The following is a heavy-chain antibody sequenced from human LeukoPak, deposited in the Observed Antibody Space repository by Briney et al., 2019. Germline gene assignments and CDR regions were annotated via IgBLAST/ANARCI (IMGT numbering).Heavy chain of an antibody. V-gene: IGHV3-7*01. CDR1: GFTFSSYA. Sequence: GESLRLSCAASGFTFSSYAMSWVRRAPGKGLEWVANIKQDGSEKYYVDSVKGRFTISRDNAKNSLYLQMNSLRAEDTAVYYCARGGYYGTRTYYFDYWGQGTLVTVSS. CDR2: IKQDGSEK. D-gene: IGHD3-10*01. CDR3: ARGGYYGTRTYYFDY. J-gene: IGHJ4*02.